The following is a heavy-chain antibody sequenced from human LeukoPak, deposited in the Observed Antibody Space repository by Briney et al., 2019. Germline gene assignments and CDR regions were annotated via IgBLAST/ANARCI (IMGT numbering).Heavy chain of an antibody. J-gene: IGHJ4*02. Sequence: PGGSLRLSCAASGFTFDDYAMHWVRQAPGKGLEWVSLISGDGGSTYYADSVKGRFTISRDNSKNSLYLQMNSLRTEDTALYYCAQDMHPRREYFDYWGQGNLVTVSS. V-gene: IGHV3-43*02. CDR1: GFTFDDYA. CDR2: ISGDGGST. CDR3: AQDMHPRREYFDY. D-gene: IGHD1-26*01.